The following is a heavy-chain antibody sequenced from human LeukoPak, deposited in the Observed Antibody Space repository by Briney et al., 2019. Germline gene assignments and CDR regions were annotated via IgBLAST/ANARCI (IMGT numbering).Heavy chain of an antibody. V-gene: IGHV3-23*01. Sequence: PGGSLSLSCAASGSTFSSYGMSWVRQAPGEGLEWVSAITATSSSTHDADSVQGRFTISSDNSKNTVYLQMNSLRPEDTAVYYCAKDRGGWSFDQWGQGTLVTVSS. CDR1: GSTFSSYG. CDR2: ITATSSST. CDR3: AKDRGGWSFDQ. D-gene: IGHD6-19*01. J-gene: IGHJ4*02.